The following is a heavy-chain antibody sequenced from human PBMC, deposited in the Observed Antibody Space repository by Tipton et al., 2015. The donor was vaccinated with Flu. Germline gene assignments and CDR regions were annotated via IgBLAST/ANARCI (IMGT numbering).Heavy chain of an antibody. CDR1: GGSISSSSYY. CDR3: ATKEVSCCSGGSCYSYYFDY. D-gene: IGHD2-15*01. V-gene: IGHV4-39*01. J-gene: IGHJ4*02. Sequence: TLSLTCTVSGGSISSSSYYWGWIRQPPGKGLEWIGSIYYSGSTYYNPSLKSRVTISVDTSKNQFSLKLSSVTAADTAVYYCATKEVSCCSGGSCYSYYFDYWGQGTLVTVSS. CDR2: IYYSGST.